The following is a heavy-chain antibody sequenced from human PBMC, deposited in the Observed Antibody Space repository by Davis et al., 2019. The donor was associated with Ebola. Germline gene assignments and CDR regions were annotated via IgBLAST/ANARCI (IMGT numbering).Heavy chain of an antibody. Sequence: PGGSLRLSCSASGFTFSSYAMHWVRQAPGKGLEYVSAISSNGGSTYYADSVKGRFTISRDNSKNTLYLQMNSLRAEDTAVYYCAKESFCSSTSCLGYVSDYWGQGTLVTVSS. CDR2: ISSNGGST. D-gene: IGHD2-2*01. CDR3: AKESFCSSTSCLGYVSDY. J-gene: IGHJ4*02. V-gene: IGHV3-64*04. CDR1: GFTFSSYA.